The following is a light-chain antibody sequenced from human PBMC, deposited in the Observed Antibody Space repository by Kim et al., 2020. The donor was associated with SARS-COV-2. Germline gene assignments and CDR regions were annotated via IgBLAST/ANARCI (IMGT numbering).Light chain of an antibody. CDR3: AAWDDSLSGV. J-gene: IGLJ2*01. CDR2: RNN. V-gene: IGLV1-47*01. CDR1: SSNIGSNY. Sequence: PGQRVTISCSGSSSNIGSNYVYWYQQLPGTAPKLLIYRNNQRPSGVPDRFSGSKSGTSASLASSGLRSEDEADYYCAAWDDSLSGVFGGGTQLTVL.